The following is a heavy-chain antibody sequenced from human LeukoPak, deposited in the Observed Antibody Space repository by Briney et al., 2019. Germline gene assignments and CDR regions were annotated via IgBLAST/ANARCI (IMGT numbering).Heavy chain of an antibody. J-gene: IGHJ4*02. V-gene: IGHV4-4*02. D-gene: IGHD1-26*01. CDR2: IYHSGRT. Sequence: KSSETLSLTCAVSGGSISSSNWWTWVRQPPGKGLEWIGEIYHSGRTNYNPSLKSRVTISVDKSKNQFSLKLSSVTAADTAVYYCARGLIMAVSGWGPWELPPTGHDCWGQGTLVTVSS. CDR3: ARGLIMAVSGWGPWELPPTGHDC. CDR1: GGSISSSNW.